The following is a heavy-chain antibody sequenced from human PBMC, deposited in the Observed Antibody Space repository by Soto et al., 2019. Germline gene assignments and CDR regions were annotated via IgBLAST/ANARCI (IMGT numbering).Heavy chain of an antibody. Sequence: SETLSLTCTVSGGSIRSSSYYWGWIRQPPGKGLEWIGSIYYSGSTYYNPSLKSRVTISVDTSKNQFSLKLSSVTAADTAVYYCARLDVDIVATIVLYYYYYYMDVWGKGTTVTVSS. CDR2: IYYSGST. V-gene: IGHV4-39*01. J-gene: IGHJ6*03. D-gene: IGHD5-12*01. CDR1: GGSIRSSSYY. CDR3: ARLDVDIVATIVLYYYYYYMDV.